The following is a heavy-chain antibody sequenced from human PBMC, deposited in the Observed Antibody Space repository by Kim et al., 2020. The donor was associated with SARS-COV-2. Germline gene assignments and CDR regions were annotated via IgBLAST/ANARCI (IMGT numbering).Heavy chain of an antibody. J-gene: IGHJ4*02. D-gene: IGHD5-18*01. CDR2: T. Sequence: TSYSPSYQGKVTISADKSISTAYLQCSSLKASDTAMYYCARLGYSLAPYWGQGTLVTVSS. V-gene: IGHV5-51*01. CDR3: ARLGYSLAPY.